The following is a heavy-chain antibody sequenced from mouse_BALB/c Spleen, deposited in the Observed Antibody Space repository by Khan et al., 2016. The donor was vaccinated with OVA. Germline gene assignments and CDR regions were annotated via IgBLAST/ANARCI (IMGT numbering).Heavy chain of an antibody. V-gene: IGHV1-4*01. Sequence: QVQLKQSGAELAGPGASVKMSCKAPGYTFTSYSMHWIKQRPGQGLEWIGNINPNNAYTNYNQRFKDKATLTADTSSNTAYMQLSSLTSEDTAVYFCAMHFHLYGSRGALDDWGQGTSVTVSS. J-gene: IGHJ4*01. D-gene: IGHD1-1*01. CDR3: AMHFHLYGSRGALDD. CDR1: GYTFTSYS. CDR2: INPNNAYT.